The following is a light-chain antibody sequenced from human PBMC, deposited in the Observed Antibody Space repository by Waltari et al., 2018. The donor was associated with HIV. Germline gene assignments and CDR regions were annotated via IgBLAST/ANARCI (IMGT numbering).Light chain of an antibody. CDR1: QGVSNY. Sequence: DIQMTQSPSSLSASVGDRVTITCRASQGVSNYLAWFQQKPGKAPKSLIYGASNLHSGVPSKFSGIRSWTDFTLTISRLPPEDFATYYCQQYYAYPITFGQGTRLEI. CDR2: GAS. V-gene: IGKV1-16*02. J-gene: IGKJ5*01. CDR3: QQYYAYPIT.